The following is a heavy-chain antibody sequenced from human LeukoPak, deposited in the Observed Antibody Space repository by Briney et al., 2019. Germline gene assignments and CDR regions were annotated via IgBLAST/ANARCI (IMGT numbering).Heavy chain of an antibody. CDR2: IYYSGST. V-gene: IGHV4-59*01. D-gene: IGHD4-11*01. CDR1: GGSISSYY. J-gene: IGHJ4*02. Sequence: SETLSLTCTVSGGSISSYYWSWIRHPPGKGLEWIGYIYYSGSTNYNPSLKSRVTISVDTSKNQFSLKLSSVTAADTAVYYCARGYDYNFDYWGQGTLVTVSS. CDR3: ARGYDYNFDY.